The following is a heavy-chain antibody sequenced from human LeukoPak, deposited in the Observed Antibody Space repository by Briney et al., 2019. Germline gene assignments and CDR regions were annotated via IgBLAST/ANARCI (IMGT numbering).Heavy chain of an antibody. D-gene: IGHD6-6*01. CDR3: ARDQEDHSSSDAFDI. V-gene: IGHV3-33*01. Sequence: GGSLRLSCAASGFTFSNYGMHWVRQAPGKGLEWVAVIWYDGSNDYYADSVKGRFTISRDNSKNTLFLQMNSLRAEDTAVYYCARDQEDHSSSDAFDIWGQGTMVTVSS. CDR1: GFTFSNYG. J-gene: IGHJ3*02. CDR2: IWYDGSND.